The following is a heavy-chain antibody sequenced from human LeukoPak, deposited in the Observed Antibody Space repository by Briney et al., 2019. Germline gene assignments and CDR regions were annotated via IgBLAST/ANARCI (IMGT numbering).Heavy chain of an antibody. CDR2: IYPDDSDT. D-gene: IGHD3-9*01. J-gene: IGHJ4*02. CDR3: ARIWLRAFDI. V-gene: IGHV5-51*01. Sequence: GESLKISCKGSGYSFTNYWIAWVRQMPGEGLEWMGIIYPDDSDTRYSPSFQGQVTISADKSISTAYLQWSSLKASDTAMDYCARIWLRAFDIWGRGTLVTVSS. CDR1: GYSFTNYW.